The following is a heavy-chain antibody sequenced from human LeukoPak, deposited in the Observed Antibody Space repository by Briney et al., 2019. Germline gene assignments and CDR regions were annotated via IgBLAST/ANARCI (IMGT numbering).Heavy chain of an antibody. Sequence: GGSLRLSCAASGFTFSSYAMSWVRQAPGKGLEWVSAISGSGGSTYYADSVKGRFTISRDNSKNTLYQQINSLRAEDTAVYYCAKDSLVGARFDYWRQRTLVTVSS. V-gene: IGHV3-23*01. D-gene: IGHD1-26*01. J-gene: IGHJ4*02. CDR2: ISGSGGST. CDR3: AKDSLVGARFDY. CDR1: GFTFSSYA.